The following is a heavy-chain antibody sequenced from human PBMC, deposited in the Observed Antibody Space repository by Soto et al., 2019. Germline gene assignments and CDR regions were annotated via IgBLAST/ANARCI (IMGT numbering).Heavy chain of an antibody. V-gene: IGHV3-23*01. Sequence: EVQLLESGGGLVQPGGSLRLSCAVSGFTFSRFAMSWVRQAPGKGLEWVSVISSSGGTTYYADSVEGRFTISRDNSKNTLYLQMNSLRAEDTAVYYCARDYSYACDYWGQGTLVTVSS. D-gene: IGHD3-16*01. CDR2: ISSSGGTT. CDR1: GFTFSRFA. J-gene: IGHJ4*02. CDR3: ARDYSYACDY.